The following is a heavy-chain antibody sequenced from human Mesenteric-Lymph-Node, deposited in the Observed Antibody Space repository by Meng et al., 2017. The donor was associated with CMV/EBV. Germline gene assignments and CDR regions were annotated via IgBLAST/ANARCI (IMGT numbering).Heavy chain of an antibody. V-gene: IGHV3-20*04. CDR2: TNWNGDRT. Sequence: ISCAGSGFTFDDYGMTWVRQAPGKGLEWVSGTNWNGDRTGYADSVKGRFTISRDNAKNSLYLQMNSLRAEDTALYYCATVDYSLFDYWGQGTLVTVSS. D-gene: IGHD4-11*01. CDR3: ATVDYSLFDY. CDR1: GFTFDDYG. J-gene: IGHJ4*02.